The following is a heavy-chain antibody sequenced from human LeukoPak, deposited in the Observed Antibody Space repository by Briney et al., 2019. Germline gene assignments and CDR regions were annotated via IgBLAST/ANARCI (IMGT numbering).Heavy chain of an antibody. Sequence: PSEALSLTCAVSGGSINNYYWSWIRQPAGRGLEWIGRIYTRGSTNYNPSLKSRVTMSVDTSKNQFSLKLSSVTAADTAVYYCARGRYCSADICSGGDAFDIWGQGTMVSVSS. CDR1: GGSINNYY. CDR3: ARGRYCSADICSGGDAFDI. CDR2: IYTRGST. J-gene: IGHJ3*02. V-gene: IGHV4-4*07. D-gene: IGHD2-15*01.